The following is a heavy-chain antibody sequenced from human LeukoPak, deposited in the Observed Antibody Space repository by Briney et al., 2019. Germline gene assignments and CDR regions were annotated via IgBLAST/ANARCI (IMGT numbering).Heavy chain of an antibody. CDR2: IIPIFGTA. V-gene: IGHV1-69*01. CDR3: ARSLLRSFPPEYGMDV. J-gene: IGHJ6*02. CDR1: GGTFSSYA. Sequence: GSSVKVSCKASGGTFSSYAISWVRQAPGQGLEWMGGIIPIFGTANYAQKFQGRVTITADESTSTAYTELSSLRSEDTAVYYCARSLLRSFPPEYGMDVWGQGTTVTVSS. D-gene: IGHD6-6*01.